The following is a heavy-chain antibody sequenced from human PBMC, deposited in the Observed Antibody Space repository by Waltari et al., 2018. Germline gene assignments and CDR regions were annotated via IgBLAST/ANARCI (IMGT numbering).Heavy chain of an antibody. Sequence: QVQLQQWGEGLLKPSETLSLTCAVYGGSFSGYYWSWIRQPPGKGLEWIGEINHSGSTNYNPSLKSRVTISVDTSKNQFSLKLSSVTAADTAVYYCARAPLYSGSYYGAFDIWGQGTMVTVSS. V-gene: IGHV4-34*01. CDR1: GGSFSGYY. D-gene: IGHD1-26*01. CDR2: INHSGST. J-gene: IGHJ3*02. CDR3: ARAPLYSGSYYGAFDI.